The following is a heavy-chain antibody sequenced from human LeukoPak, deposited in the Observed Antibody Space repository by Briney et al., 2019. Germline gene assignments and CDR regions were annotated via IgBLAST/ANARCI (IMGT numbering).Heavy chain of an antibody. CDR1: GFTFSSYA. Sequence: GGSLRLSCAASGFTFSSYAMHWVRQTPGKGLEWVAVISYDGSNKYYADSVKGRFTISRDNSKNTLYLQMNSLRAEDTAVYYCAKDTGPGDYWGQGTLVTGSS. CDR2: ISYDGSNK. J-gene: IGHJ4*02. V-gene: IGHV3-30-3*01. D-gene: IGHD1-14*01. CDR3: AKDTGPGDY.